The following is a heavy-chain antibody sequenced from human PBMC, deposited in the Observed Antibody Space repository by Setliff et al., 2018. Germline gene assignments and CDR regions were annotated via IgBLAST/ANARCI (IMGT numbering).Heavy chain of an antibody. V-gene: IGHV4-59*12. CDR1: GGSISTYY. J-gene: IGHJ6*03. CDR3: ARAGASIVGEVYYYMDV. D-gene: IGHD1-26*01. Sequence: PSETLSLTCTVSGGSISTYYWSWIRQPPGKGLEWIGYVYYSGIANYSPSLKSRLTISVDTSKNQFSLRLSSVTAADTAVYYCARAGASIVGEVYYYMDVWGKGTTVTVSS. CDR2: VYYSGIA.